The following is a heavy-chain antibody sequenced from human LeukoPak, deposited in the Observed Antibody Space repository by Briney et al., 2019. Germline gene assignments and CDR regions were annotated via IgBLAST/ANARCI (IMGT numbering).Heavy chain of an antibody. V-gene: IGHV4-59*01. CDR2: IYYSGTS. Sequence: SETLSLTCSVSGVSISSYYWSWIRQPPGKGLEWIGYIYYSGTSKYNPSLKSRVTISVDTSKNQFSLKLTSVTAADTAVYYCVRSGGSYPPVDYWGQGTLVTVSS. CDR1: GVSISSYY. D-gene: IGHD1-26*01. CDR3: VRSGGSYPPVDY. J-gene: IGHJ4*02.